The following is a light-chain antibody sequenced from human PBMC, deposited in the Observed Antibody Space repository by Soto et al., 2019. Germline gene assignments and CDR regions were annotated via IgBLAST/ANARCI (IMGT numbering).Light chain of an antibody. Sequence: QSVLTQPPSVSGAPGQRVTISCTGSSSNIGAGYDVHWYQQLPGTAPKLLIYGNSNRPSGVPDRFSGSKSGTSASLAITGLQDEEDADYYCQSYDRSLSVWVFGGGTKLTVL. CDR1: SSNIGAGYD. J-gene: IGLJ3*02. CDR3: QSYDRSLSVWV. CDR2: GNS. V-gene: IGLV1-40*01.